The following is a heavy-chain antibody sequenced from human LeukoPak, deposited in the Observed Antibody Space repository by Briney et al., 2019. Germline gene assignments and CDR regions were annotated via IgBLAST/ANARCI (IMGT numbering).Heavy chain of an antibody. CDR2: IYPGDSDT. Sequence: GESLKISCKGSGYSFTSYWIGWVRQMPGKGLEWMGIIYPGDSDTRYSPSFQGQVTISADKSISTAYLQWSSLKASDTAMYYCARHPRSYDSSGYYYYWGQGTLVTVSS. CDR1: GYSFTSYW. CDR3: ARHPRSYDSSGYYYY. D-gene: IGHD3-22*01. J-gene: IGHJ4*02. V-gene: IGHV5-51*01.